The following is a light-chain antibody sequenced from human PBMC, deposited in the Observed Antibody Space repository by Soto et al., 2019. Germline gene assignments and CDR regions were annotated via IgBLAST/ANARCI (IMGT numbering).Light chain of an antibody. CDR1: SSNIGTNT. CDR3: STWDDALTAVL. Sequence: QLVLTQPPSASGTPGQRVTISCSGGSSNIGTNTVNWYQHLPGTAPKLLIFRIDQRPSGVPARFSGSRSGTSASLAISGLQSEDEADYYCSTWDDALTAVLFGGGTQLTVL. J-gene: IGLJ2*01. V-gene: IGLV1-44*01. CDR2: RID.